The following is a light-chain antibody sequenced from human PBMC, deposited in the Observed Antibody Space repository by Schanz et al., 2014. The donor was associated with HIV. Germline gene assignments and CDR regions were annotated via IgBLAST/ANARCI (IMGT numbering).Light chain of an antibody. CDR1: QSISDSN. CDR2: GVS. Sequence: EIVLTQSPGTLSLSPGERATLSCRASQSISDSNFAWYQQKPGQAPRLLIYGVSTRATGSPDRFSGSGSGTDFTLTISRLEPEDFAVYFCQQSATSPQTFGQGTKVEVK. CDR3: QQSATSPQT. J-gene: IGKJ1*01. V-gene: IGKV3-20*01.